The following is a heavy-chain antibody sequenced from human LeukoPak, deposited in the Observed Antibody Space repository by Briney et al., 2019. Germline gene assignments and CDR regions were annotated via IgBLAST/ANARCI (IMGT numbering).Heavy chain of an antibody. CDR1: GYTFISYD. CDR2: MDPNSGNT. J-gene: IGHJ6*03. CDR3: ARDGGIAARRHYYYYYMDV. D-gene: IGHD6-6*01. Sequence: ASVKVSCKASGYTFISYDINWVRPATGQGLEWMGWMDPNSGNTGYAQKFQGRVTITRDTSASTAYMELSSLRSEDMAVYYCARDGGIAARRHYYYYYMDVRGKGTTVTVSS. V-gene: IGHV1-8*03.